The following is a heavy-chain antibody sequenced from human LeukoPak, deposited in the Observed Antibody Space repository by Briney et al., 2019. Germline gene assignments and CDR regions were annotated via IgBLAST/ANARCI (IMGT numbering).Heavy chain of an antibody. CDR2: IYYSGST. J-gene: IGHJ5*02. D-gene: IGHD2-21*02. CDR3: ARLVVTADPRWFDP. CDR1: GGSISSYY. V-gene: IGHV4-59*08. Sequence: SETLSLTCTVSGGSISSYYWSWIRQPPGKGLEWIGYIYYSGSTNYNPSLKSRVTISVDTSKNQFSLKLSPVTAADTAVYYCARLVVTADPRWFDPWGQGTLVTVSS.